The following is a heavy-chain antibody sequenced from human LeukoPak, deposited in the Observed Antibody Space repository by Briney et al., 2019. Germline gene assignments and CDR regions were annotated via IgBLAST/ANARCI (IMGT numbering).Heavy chain of an antibody. Sequence: ASVKVSCKASGYTFTSYGISWVRQAPGQGLEWMGWISAYNGNTNYAQKLQGRVTVTTDTSTSTAYMKLRSLRTDATAVYYCPRDLRIVVVPPANWFDPWGQGTLVTVSS. CDR2: ISAYNGNT. V-gene: IGHV1-18*01. D-gene: IGHD2-2*01. CDR1: GYTFTSYG. CDR3: PRDLRIVVVPPANWFDP. J-gene: IGHJ5*02.